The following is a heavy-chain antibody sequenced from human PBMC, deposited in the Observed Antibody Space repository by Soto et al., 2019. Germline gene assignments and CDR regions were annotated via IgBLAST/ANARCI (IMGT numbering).Heavy chain of an antibody. CDR3: ARISNPRGSWYFDL. J-gene: IGHJ2*01. D-gene: IGHD6-6*01. V-gene: IGHV3-11*05. Sequence: QVQLVESGGGLVKPGGSLRLSCAGSGFTFGDYYVTWVRQAPGQGLEYVSYISAISTKTHYADSVRGRFTISRDNAENSLYLQMNTLRAEDTAVYYCARISNPRGSWYFDLWGRGTLVTVSS. CDR1: GFTFGDYY. CDR2: ISAISTKT.